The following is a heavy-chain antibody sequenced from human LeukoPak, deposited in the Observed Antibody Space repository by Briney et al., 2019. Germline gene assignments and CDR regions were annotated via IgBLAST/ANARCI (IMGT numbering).Heavy chain of an antibody. Sequence: GESLKISCKGSGYKFTSYWIGWVRQMPGKGLEWMGIIYPGDSDTRYSPSFQGQVAISADKSISTAYLQWSSLKASDTAMYYCARNSRGYSYVEYGMDVWGQGTTVTVSS. J-gene: IGHJ6*02. D-gene: IGHD5-18*01. CDR1: GYKFTSYW. CDR3: ARNSRGYSYVEYGMDV. V-gene: IGHV5-51*01. CDR2: IYPGDSDT.